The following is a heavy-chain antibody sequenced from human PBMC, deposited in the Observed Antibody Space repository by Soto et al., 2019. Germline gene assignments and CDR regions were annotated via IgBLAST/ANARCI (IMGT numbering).Heavy chain of an antibody. CDR2: ISGTGGTT. Sequence: GGSLRLSCAGSGFTFSSYAMSWVRQAPGKGLEWVSGISGTGGTTYYADSVKGRFTISRDNPKNTLYLQMNSLRAEDTALYYCAKDQYSGSPGKPDYWGQGILVTVSS. J-gene: IGHJ4*02. CDR1: GFTFSSYA. CDR3: AKDQYSGSPGKPDY. D-gene: IGHD1-26*01. V-gene: IGHV3-23*01.